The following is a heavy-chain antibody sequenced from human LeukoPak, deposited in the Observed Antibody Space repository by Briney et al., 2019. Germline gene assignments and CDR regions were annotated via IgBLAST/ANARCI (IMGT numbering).Heavy chain of an antibody. CDR3: ARAAGEEGPDFDF. D-gene: IGHD3-10*01. V-gene: IGHV3-30*04. CDR2: ISSDGKKK. Sequence: GGSLRLSCEASGFIFSSYAIHWVRQAPGKGLEWVGIISSDGKKKFYADSLKGRFTISRDNSKNTLYLQMNSLRADDTAVHYCARAAGEEGPDFDFWGQGTLVTVSS. CDR1: GFIFSSYA. J-gene: IGHJ4*02.